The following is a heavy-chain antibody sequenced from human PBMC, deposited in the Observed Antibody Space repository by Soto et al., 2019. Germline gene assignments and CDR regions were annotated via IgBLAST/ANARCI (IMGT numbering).Heavy chain of an antibody. CDR2: ISSSSSYI. J-gene: IGHJ4*02. Sequence: EVQLVESGGGLVKPGGSLRLSCAASGFTFSSYRMNWVRQAPGKGLEWVSSISSSSSYIFYADSVKGRFTISRDNAKNSLYLQMNSLRAEDTSVYYCASRPLIAAAGEPYYWGQGTLVTVSS. CDR3: ASRPLIAAAGEPYY. D-gene: IGHD6-13*01. CDR1: GFTFSSYR. V-gene: IGHV3-21*01.